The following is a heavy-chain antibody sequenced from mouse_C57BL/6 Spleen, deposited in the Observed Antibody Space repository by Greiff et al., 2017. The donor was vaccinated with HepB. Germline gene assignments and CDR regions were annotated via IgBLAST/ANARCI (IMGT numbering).Heavy chain of an antibody. Sequence: EVKLMESGEGLVKPGGSLKLSCAASGFTFSSYAMSWVRQTPEKRLEWVAYISSGGDYIYYADTVKGRFTISRDNARNTLYLQMSSLKSEDTAMYYCTREGSNYVAMDYWGQGTSVTVSS. CDR1: GFTFSSYA. V-gene: IGHV5-9-1*02. J-gene: IGHJ4*01. CDR3: TREGSNYVAMDY. CDR2: ISSGGDYI. D-gene: IGHD2-5*01.